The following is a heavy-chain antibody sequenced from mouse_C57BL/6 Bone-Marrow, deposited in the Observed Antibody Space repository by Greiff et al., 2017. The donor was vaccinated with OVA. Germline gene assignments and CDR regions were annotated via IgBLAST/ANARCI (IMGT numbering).Heavy chain of an antibody. Sequence: EVQLQQSGPGLVKPSQTVFLTCTVTGISITTGNYRWSWIRQFPGNKLEWIGYIYYSGTITYNPSLTSRTTITRDTPKNQFFLEMNSLTAEDTATYYCARDPHYYGSSYFDVWGTGTTVTVPS. CDR2: IYYSGTI. V-gene: IGHV3-5*01. J-gene: IGHJ1*03. CDR3: ARDPHYYGSSYFDV. D-gene: IGHD1-1*01. CDR1: GISITTGNYR.